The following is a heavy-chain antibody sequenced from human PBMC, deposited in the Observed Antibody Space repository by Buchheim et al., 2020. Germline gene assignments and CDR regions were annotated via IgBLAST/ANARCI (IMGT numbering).Heavy chain of an antibody. D-gene: IGHD6-19*01. V-gene: IGHV3-23*01. J-gene: IGHJ4*02. Sequence: EVQLLESGGGLVQPGGSVRLSCVGSGYTFSNYAMSWVRQAPGKGLEWVSAISSGAGGIKYADSVKGRFTISRDNYRTTLYLQMNSLTAEDTAIYYCAKDGYSSGWGFDYWGQGTL. CDR3: AKDGYSSGWGFDY. CDR1: GYTFSNYA. CDR2: ISSGAGGI.